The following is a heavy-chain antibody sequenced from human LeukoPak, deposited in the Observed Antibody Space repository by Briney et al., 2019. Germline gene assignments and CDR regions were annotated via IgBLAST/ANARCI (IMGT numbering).Heavy chain of an antibody. CDR2: FDPEDGET. CDR1: GYTLTELS. V-gene: IGHV1-24*01. D-gene: IGHD4-17*01. CDR3: ATHATSLGEAIDYGDPIYYYYGMDV. Sequence: GASVKASCKVSGYTLTELSMHWVRQAPGKGLEWMGGFDPEDGETIYAQKFQGRVTMTEDTSTDTAYMELSSLRSEDTAVYYCATHATSLGEAIDYGDPIYYYYGMDVWGQGTTVTVSS. J-gene: IGHJ6*02.